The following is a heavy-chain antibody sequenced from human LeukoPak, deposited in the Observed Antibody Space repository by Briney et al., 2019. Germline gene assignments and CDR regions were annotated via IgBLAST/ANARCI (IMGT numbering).Heavy chain of an antibody. V-gene: IGHV3-11*06. J-gene: IGHJ5*02. Sequence: GGSLRLSCAASGFTFSDYYMSWIRQAPGKGLEWVSYISSSSSYTNYADSVKGRFTISRDNAKNSLCLQMNSLRAEDTAVYHCARDVGSRSGSSSFDPWGQGTLVTVSS. CDR3: ARDVGSRSGSSSFDP. CDR1: GFTFSDYY. CDR2: ISSSSSYT. D-gene: IGHD3-10*01.